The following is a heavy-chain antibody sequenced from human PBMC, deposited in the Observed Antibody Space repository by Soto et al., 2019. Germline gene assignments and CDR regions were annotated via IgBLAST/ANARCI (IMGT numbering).Heavy chain of an antibody. CDR1: GGSFSGYY. CDR2: INHSGST. J-gene: IGHJ6*03. V-gene: IGHV4-34*01. CDR3: ARGRYYYYMDV. Sequence: PSETLSLTCAVYGGSFSGYYWSWIRQPPGKGLEWIGEINHSGSTNYNPSLKSRVTISVDTSKNQFSLKLSSVTAADTAVYCCARGRYYYYMDVWGKGTTVTVSS.